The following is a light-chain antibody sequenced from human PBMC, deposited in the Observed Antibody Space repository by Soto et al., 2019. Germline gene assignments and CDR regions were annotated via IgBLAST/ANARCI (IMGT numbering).Light chain of an antibody. CDR2: KVS. CDR3: QQYKSSWT. Sequence: DIQMTQSPSTLPASVGDRVIITCRASQIIDTWLAWYQQKPGKAPKVLISKVSNLESGVPSRFSGSGSGTEFPLTSSSLQPDDFATYYCQQYKSSWTFGQGTKVDIK. CDR1: QIIDTW. J-gene: IGKJ1*01. V-gene: IGKV1-5*03.